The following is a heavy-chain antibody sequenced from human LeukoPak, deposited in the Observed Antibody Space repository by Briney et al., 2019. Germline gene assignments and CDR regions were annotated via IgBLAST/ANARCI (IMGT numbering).Heavy chain of an antibody. CDR1: GFTFSSYA. V-gene: IGHV3-23*01. CDR2: ISGSGGST. Sequence: GGSLRLSCAASGFTFSSYAMSWVRQAPGKGLEWVSAISGSGGSTYYADSVEGRFTISRDNSKNTLYLQMNSLRAEDTAVYYCAKDVGLRCFDWSPLSYWGQGTLVTVSS. CDR3: AKDVGLRCFDWSPLSY. D-gene: IGHD3-9*01. J-gene: IGHJ4*02.